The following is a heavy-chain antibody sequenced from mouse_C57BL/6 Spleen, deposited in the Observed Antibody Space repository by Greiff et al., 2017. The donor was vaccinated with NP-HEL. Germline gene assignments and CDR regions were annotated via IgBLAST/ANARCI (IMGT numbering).Heavy chain of an antibody. Sequence: VKLVESGAELARPGASVKLSCKASGYTFTSYGISWVKQRTGQGLEWIGEIYPRSGNTYYNEKFKGKATLTADKSSSTAYMELRSLTSEDSAVYFCARVYYGSSHWYFDVWGTGTTVTVSS. V-gene: IGHV1-81*01. CDR1: GYTFTSYG. J-gene: IGHJ1*03. CDR2: IYPRSGNT. CDR3: ARVYYGSSHWYFDV. D-gene: IGHD1-1*01.